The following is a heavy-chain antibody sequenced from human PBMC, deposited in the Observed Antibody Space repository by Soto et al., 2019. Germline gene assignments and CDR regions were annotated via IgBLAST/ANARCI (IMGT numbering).Heavy chain of an antibody. V-gene: IGHV4-59*01. CDR2: IYYSGST. CDR3: AREYSGSYYPYFDY. Sequence: QVQLQESGPGLVKPSETLSLTCTVSGGSISSYYWSWIRQPPGKGLEWIGYIYYSGSTNYNPSLKSRVTISVATSKNQFSLKLSSVTAADTAVYYCAREYSGSYYPYFDYWGQGTLVTVSS. CDR1: GGSISSYY. D-gene: IGHD1-26*01. J-gene: IGHJ4*02.